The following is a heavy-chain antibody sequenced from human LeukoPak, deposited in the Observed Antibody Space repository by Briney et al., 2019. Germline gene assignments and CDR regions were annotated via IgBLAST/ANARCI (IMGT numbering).Heavy chain of an antibody. Sequence: PSETLSLTCTVSGDSINSLDLWSWVRQPPGKGLEWIGEMYLSGTTHSNPSVKSRVTISIDKSKNQFFLNLSSVTAADTAVYYCARGQGSYGDYWGRGTLVIVSS. CDR2: MYLSGTT. D-gene: IGHD5-18*01. V-gene: IGHV4-4*02. J-gene: IGHJ4*02. CDR1: GDSINSLDL. CDR3: ARGQGSYGDY.